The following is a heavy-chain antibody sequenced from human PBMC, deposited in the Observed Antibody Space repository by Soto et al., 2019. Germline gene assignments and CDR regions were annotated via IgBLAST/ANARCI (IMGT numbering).Heavy chain of an antibody. V-gene: IGHV3-30*03. J-gene: IGHJ4*02. D-gene: IGHD2-2*01. Sequence: QVQLVESGGGVVQPGRSLRLSCAASGFTFSSYGMHWVRQAPGKGLEWVAVISYDGSNKYYADSVKGRFTISRDNSKNMLYLQMNSLRAEDTAVYYCALPGGYCSSTSCLYYWGQGTLVTVSS. CDR2: ISYDGSNK. CDR3: ALPGGYCSSTSCLYY. CDR1: GFTFSSYG.